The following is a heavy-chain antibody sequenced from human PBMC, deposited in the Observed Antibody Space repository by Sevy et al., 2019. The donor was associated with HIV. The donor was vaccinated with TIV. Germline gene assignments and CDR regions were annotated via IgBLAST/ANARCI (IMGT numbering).Heavy chain of an antibody. CDR2: IWYDGSNK. Sequence: GGSLRLSCAASGFTFSSYGMHWVRQAPGNGLEWVAVIWYDGSNKYYADSVKGRFTISRDNSKNTLYLQMNSLRAEDTAVYYCARDAGYDSSGYVDENWFDPWGQRTLVTVSS. J-gene: IGHJ5*02. D-gene: IGHD3-22*01. CDR1: GFTFSSYG. CDR3: ARDAGYDSSGYVDENWFDP. V-gene: IGHV3-33*01.